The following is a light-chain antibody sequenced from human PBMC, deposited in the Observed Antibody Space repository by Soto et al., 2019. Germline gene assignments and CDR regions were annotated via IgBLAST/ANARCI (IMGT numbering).Light chain of an antibody. CDR1: QTISYTSINKTY. Sequence: DIVMTQSPDSLAVSLGERATISCKSSQTISYTSINKTYLAWYQHRPGQPPKLLIYWASIRGSGVPDRLSGSGFGTDFTLTISSLQTEDVAVSYCQQCFSYPLTFGGGTKVEVK. V-gene: IGKV4-1*01. J-gene: IGKJ4*01. CDR2: WAS. CDR3: QQCFSYPLT.